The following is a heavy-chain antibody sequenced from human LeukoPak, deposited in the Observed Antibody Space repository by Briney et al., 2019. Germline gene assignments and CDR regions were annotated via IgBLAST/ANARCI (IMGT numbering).Heavy chain of an antibody. Sequence: SETLSLTCSVSGGSISDYYWSWIRQPPGKGLEWIGYIYYSGSTYYNPSLKSRVTISVDTSKNQFSLKLSSVTAADTAVYYCARVGITIFGVVNPIDYWGRGTLVTVSS. V-gene: IGHV4-30-4*08. CDR3: ARVGITIFGVVNPIDY. CDR2: IYYSGST. CDR1: GGSISDYY. D-gene: IGHD3-3*01. J-gene: IGHJ4*02.